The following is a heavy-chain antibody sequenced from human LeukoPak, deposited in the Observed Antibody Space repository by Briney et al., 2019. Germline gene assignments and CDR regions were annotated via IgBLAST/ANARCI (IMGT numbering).Heavy chain of an antibody. D-gene: IGHD3-10*01. J-gene: IGHJ4*02. CDR3: ARDIGGFGESLYYFDY. CDR1: GFTFSDYS. Sequence: GGSLRLSCAASGFTFSDYSMNWVRQAPGKGLEWVSSISSSSSYIYYADSVKGRFTISRDNAKNSLYLQMNSLRAEDTAVYYCARDIGGFGESLYYFDYWGQGTLVTVSS. CDR2: ISSSSSYI. V-gene: IGHV3-21*01.